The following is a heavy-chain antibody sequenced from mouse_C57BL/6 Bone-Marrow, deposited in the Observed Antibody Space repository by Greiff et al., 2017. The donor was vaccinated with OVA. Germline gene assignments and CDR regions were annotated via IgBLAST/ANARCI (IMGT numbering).Heavy chain of an antibody. J-gene: IGHJ4*01. V-gene: IGHV10-1*01. CDR1: GFSFNTYA. Sequence: EVKLVESGGGLVQPKGSLKLSCAASGFSFNTYAMNWVRQAPGKGLEWVARIRSKSNNYATYYADSVKARFTISRDESESMVYLQMNNLKTEDPAMYYCVRRDFYGRYAMDYWGRGTSVTVSS. D-gene: IGHD1-1*01. CDR3: VRRDFYGRYAMDY. CDR2: IRSKSNNYAT.